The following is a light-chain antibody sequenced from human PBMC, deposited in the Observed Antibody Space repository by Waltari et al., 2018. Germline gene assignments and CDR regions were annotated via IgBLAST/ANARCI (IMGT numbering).Light chain of an antibody. CDR2: GAS. Sequence: EIVMTQSPASLSVSPGERATLSCRASQSVARNLAWYQHKPGQAPRLLVYGASTRATGIPARVSGSGSGTEFTLTISSLQSEDFAVYYCQQSNNWYTFGQGTKLEIK. CDR1: QSVARN. V-gene: IGKV3-15*01. J-gene: IGKJ2*01. CDR3: QQSNNWYT.